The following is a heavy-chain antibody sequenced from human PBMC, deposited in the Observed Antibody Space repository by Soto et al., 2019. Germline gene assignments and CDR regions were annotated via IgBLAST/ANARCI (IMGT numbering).Heavy chain of an antibody. CDR1: GFTFGDYA. CDR2: IRSKAYGGTT. Sequence: GGSLRLSCTASGFTFGDYAMSWFRQAPGKGLEWVGFIRSKAYGGTTEYAASVKGRFTISRDDSKSIAYLQMNSLKTEDTAVYYCTRSYPSIAATILVHFDYWGQGTLVTVSS. J-gene: IGHJ4*02. CDR3: TRSYPSIAATILVHFDY. D-gene: IGHD6-6*01. V-gene: IGHV3-49*03.